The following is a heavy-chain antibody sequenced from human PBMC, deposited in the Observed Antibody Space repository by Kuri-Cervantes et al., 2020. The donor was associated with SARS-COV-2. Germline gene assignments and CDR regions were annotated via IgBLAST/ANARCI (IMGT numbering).Heavy chain of an antibody. CDR2: INEDGSEK. V-gene: IGHV3-7*01. J-gene: IGHJ4*02. CDR3: ARGRRYSLPGGLDY. Sequence: GESLKISCAASGFMFSRYWMSWVRQAPGKGLEWVANINEDGSEKYYVDSVKGRFTISRDNAKNSLYLQMNSLRAEDAAVYYCARGRRYSLPGGLDYWGQGTLVTVSS. D-gene: IGHD3-9*01. CDR1: GFMFSRYW.